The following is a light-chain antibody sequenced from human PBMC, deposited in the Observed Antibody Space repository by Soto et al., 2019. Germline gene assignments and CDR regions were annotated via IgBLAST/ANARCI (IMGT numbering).Light chain of an antibody. J-gene: IGKJ1*01. V-gene: IGKV3-20*01. CDR2: GAS. CDR1: QSVSTSY. CDR3: QQEGSSLLVT. Sequence: EIVMTQSPGTLSLSPGERATLSCRASQSVSTSYLAWYQQKPGQAPRLLIYGASSRATGIPDRFSGSGSGKDFNITISRLEPEDYAVYYCQQEGSSLLVTFGQGTKVEIK.